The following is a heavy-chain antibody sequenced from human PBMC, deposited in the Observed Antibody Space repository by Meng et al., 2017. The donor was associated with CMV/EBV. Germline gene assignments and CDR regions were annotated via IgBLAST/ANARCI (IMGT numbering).Heavy chain of an antibody. V-gene: IGHV3-66*02. CDR1: GFTVSSNY. CDR3: ARNTYSNTWSEAFDI. D-gene: IGHD6-13*01. J-gene: IGHJ3*02. CDR2: IYSGGTT. Sequence: GGSLRLSCAASGFTVSSNYMSWVRQAPGKGLEWVSVIYSGGTTYYADSVMGRFTISRDNSKNMLYLQMNSLRAEDTAVYYCARNTYSNTWSEAFDIWGQGTMVTVSS.